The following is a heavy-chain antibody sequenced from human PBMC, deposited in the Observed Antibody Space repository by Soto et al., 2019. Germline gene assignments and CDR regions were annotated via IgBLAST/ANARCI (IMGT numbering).Heavy chain of an antibody. CDR1: GLTLSRFA. Sequence: QVQLVESGGGVVQPGRSLRLSCAASGLTLSRFAMHWVRQAPGKGLEWVAVIGYDGSNKDYADSVKGRFTISRDNSKNTLYLQMNSLRPEDTALYYCARDPVNYYGSWTYGMDVWGQGTTVTVSS. D-gene: IGHD3-10*01. CDR3: ARDPVNYYGSWTYGMDV. V-gene: IGHV3-30-3*01. CDR2: IGYDGSNK. J-gene: IGHJ6*02.